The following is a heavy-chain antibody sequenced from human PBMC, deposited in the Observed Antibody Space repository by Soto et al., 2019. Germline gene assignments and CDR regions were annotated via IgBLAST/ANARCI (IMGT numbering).Heavy chain of an antibody. CDR3: ARFTRGYSTDAFDI. D-gene: IGHD5-18*01. J-gene: IGHJ3*02. CDR1: GGSISSYY. CDR2: IYYSGST. Sequence: SETLSLTCTVSGGSISSYYWSWIRQPPGKGLEWIGYIYYSGSTNYNPSLKSRVTISVDTSKNQFSLKLSSVTAADTAVYYCARFTRGYSTDAFDIWGQGTMVTVSS. V-gene: IGHV4-59*01.